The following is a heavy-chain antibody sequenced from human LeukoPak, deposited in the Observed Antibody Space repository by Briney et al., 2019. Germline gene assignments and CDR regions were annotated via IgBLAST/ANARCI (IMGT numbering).Heavy chain of an antibody. V-gene: IGHV4-39*07. CDR3: ARREYTYGLPFDY. J-gene: IGHJ4*02. D-gene: IGHD5-18*01. CDR1: GGSISSSSYY. Sequence: SETLSLTCTVSGGSISSSSYYWGWIRQPPGKGLEWIGSIYYSGSTYYNPSLKSRVTISVDTSKNQFSLKLTSVTAVDTAVYFCARREYTYGLPFDYWGQGILVTVSS. CDR2: IYYSGST.